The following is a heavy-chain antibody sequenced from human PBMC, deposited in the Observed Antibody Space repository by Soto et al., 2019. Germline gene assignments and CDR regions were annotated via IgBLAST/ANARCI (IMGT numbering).Heavy chain of an antibody. CDR2: TYYRSKWYN. D-gene: IGHD6-6*01. V-gene: IGHV6-1*01. J-gene: IGHJ5*02. CDR3: ARDHPTIIAARRGWFDP. CDR1: GDSVSSNSAA. Sequence: SQTLSLTCAISGDSVSSNSAAWNWIRQSPSRGLEWLGRTYYRSKWYNDYAVSVKSRITINPDTSKNQFSLQLNSVTPEDTAVYYCARDHPTIIAARRGWFDPWGQGTLVTVSS.